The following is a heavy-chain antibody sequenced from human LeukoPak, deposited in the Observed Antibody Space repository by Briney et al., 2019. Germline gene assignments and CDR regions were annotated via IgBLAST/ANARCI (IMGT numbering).Heavy chain of an antibody. V-gene: IGHV4-59*01. CDR2: IYYSGST. CDR3: ARVPRRGYYDSSGPTSWAFDI. J-gene: IGHJ3*02. CDR1: GGSISSYY. D-gene: IGHD3-22*01. Sequence: PSETLSLTCTVSGGSISSYYWSWIRQPPGKGLEWIGYIYYSGSTNYNPSLKSRVTISVDTSKNQFSLKLSSVTAADTAVYYCARVPRRGYYDSSGPTSWAFDIWGQGTMVTVSS.